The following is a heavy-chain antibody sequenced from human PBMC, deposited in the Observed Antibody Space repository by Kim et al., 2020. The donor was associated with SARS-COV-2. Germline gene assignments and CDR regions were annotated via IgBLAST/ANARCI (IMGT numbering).Heavy chain of an antibody. V-gene: IGHV4-34*01. Sequence: SETLSLTCAVYGGSFSGYYWSWIRQPPGKGLEWIGEINHSGSTNYNPSLKSRVTISVDTSKNQFSLKLSSVTAADTAVYYCARHKRIFGVVQFDYWGQGTLVTVSS. J-gene: IGHJ4*02. CDR3: ARHKRIFGVVQFDY. CDR1: GGSFSGYY. CDR2: INHSGST. D-gene: IGHD3-3*01.